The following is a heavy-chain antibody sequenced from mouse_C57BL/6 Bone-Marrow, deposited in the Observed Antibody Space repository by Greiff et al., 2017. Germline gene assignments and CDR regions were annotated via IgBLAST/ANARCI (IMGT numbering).Heavy chain of an antibody. CDR3: ARSYRIYYSGSSYYAMDY. CDR2: IYPGGGYT. J-gene: IGHJ4*01. D-gene: IGHD1-1*01. V-gene: IGHV1-63*01. Sequence: QVQLQQSGAELVRPGTSVKMSCKASGYTFTNYWIGWAKQRPGHGLEWIGDIYPGGGYTNYNEKFKGKATLTADKSSSTAYMQFSSLTSEDSAIYYCARSYRIYYSGSSYYAMDYWGQGTSVTVSS. CDR1: GYTFTNYW.